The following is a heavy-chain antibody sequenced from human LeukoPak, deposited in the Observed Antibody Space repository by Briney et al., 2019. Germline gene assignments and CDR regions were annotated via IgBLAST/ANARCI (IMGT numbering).Heavy chain of an antibody. CDR1: GGSISSSSYY. CDR3: ARVVQELLWFGELPNWFDP. V-gene: IGHV4-61*01. D-gene: IGHD3-10*01. J-gene: IGHJ5*02. CDR2: IYYSGST. Sequence: KPSETLSLTCTVSGGSISSSSYYWSWIRQPPGKGLEWIGYIYYSGSTNYNPSLKSRVTISVDTSKNQFSLKLSSVTAADTAVYYCARVVQELLWFGELPNWFDPWGQGTLVTVSS.